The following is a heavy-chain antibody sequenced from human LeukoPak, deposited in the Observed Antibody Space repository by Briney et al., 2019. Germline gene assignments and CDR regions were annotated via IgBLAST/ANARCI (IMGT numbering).Heavy chain of an antibody. CDR1: RYSFTSYW. J-gene: IGHJ6*02. CDR3: ARQSCSSTSCQNYYYGMDV. Sequence: KRGESLKISCKGSRYSFTSYWIGWVRQMPGKGLEWMGIIYPGDSDTRYSPSFQGQVTISADKSISTAYLQWSSLKASDTAMYYCARQSCSSTSCQNYYYGMDVWGQGTTVTVSS. V-gene: IGHV5-51*01. CDR2: IYPGDSDT. D-gene: IGHD2-2*01.